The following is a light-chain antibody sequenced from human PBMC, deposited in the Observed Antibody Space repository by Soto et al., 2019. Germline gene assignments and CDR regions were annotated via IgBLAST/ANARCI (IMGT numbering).Light chain of an antibody. V-gene: IGKV3-11*01. CDR1: QSVSSY. CDR3: QLRSNWPWWT. Sequence: EIVMTQSPATLSLSPGERANLSCRASQSVSSYLAWYQQKPGQAHRLLIYDASNRGTGIPARFNGSGSGTGFSLAVSSLEPEDFAVYYCQLRSNWPWWTLGQGTKVEIK. J-gene: IGKJ1*01. CDR2: DAS.